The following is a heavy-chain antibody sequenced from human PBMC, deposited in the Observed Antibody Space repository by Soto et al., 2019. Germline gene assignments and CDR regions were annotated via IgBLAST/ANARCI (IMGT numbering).Heavy chain of an antibody. CDR2: INIVGGNT. CDR1: GFTFSNYA. J-gene: IGHJ4*02. CDR3: TKNYYFDS. Sequence: VQLLESGGGLVQPGGSLRLSCAASGFTFSNYAMSLVRQAPGKALEWVSSINIVGGNTNYADSVRGRFTMSRDDSKNTVFLQMNSLRAEDTAIYYCTKNYYFDSWGQGTLITASS. V-gene: IGHV3-23*01.